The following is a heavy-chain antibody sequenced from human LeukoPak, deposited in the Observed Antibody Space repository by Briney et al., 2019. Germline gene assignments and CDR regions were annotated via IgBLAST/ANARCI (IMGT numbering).Heavy chain of an antibody. J-gene: IGHJ1*01. Sequence: GASVKVSCKASGYTFTSYAMHWVRQAPGQRLEWMGWINAGNGNTKYSQKFQGRVTITRDTSASTAYMELSSLRSEDTAVYYCARDTGYSSSWYGYFQHWGQGTLVTVSS. D-gene: IGHD6-13*01. V-gene: IGHV1-3*01. CDR3: ARDTGYSSSWYGYFQH. CDR1: GYTFTSYA. CDR2: INAGNGNT.